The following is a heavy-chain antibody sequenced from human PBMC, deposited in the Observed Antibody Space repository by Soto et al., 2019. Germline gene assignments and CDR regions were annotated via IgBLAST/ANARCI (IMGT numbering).Heavy chain of an antibody. CDR1: GYTFTNYG. Sequence: QVRLVQSGAEVKRPGASVRVSCKAPGYTFTNYGITWVRQVPGQGLEGMGWASAYNRNTNYAQKFGDRVIMTTDTSTGTAHMELRSLRYDDTALYFCARERQWEPLLYWGQGTLVTVSS. CDR3: ARERQWEPLLY. CDR2: ASAYNRNT. V-gene: IGHV1-18*01. D-gene: IGHD1-26*01. J-gene: IGHJ4*02.